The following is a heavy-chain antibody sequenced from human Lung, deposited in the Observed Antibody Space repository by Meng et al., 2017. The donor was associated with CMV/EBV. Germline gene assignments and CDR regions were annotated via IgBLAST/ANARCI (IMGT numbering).Heavy chain of an antibody. Sequence: SCAASGVTFSRYWMHWVRQAPGKGLVWVSRINTHGSDTDYANSVKGRFTISRDNAKNTLFLQVNSLRAEDTAVYYCARDGNYGAYDYWGQGTLVTVSS. CDR1: GVTFSRYW. CDR2: INTHGSDT. CDR3: ARDGNYGAYDY. J-gene: IGHJ4*02. D-gene: IGHD4-17*01. V-gene: IGHV3-74*01.